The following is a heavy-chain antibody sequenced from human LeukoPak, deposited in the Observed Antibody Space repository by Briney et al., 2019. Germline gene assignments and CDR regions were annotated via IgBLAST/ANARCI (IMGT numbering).Heavy chain of an antibody. CDR1: GYTFTSYD. CDR2: MNPNSGNT. V-gene: IGHV1-8*03. D-gene: IGHD3-10*01. J-gene: IGHJ6*03. CDR3: ARGRGGVRGVIIMGYYYYYYMDV. Sequence: ASVKVSCKASGYTFTSYDINWVRQATGQGLEWMGWMNPNSGNTGYAQKFQGRVTITRNTSISTAYMELSSLRSEDTAVYYCARGRGGVRGVIIMGYYYYYYMDVWGKGTTVTVSS.